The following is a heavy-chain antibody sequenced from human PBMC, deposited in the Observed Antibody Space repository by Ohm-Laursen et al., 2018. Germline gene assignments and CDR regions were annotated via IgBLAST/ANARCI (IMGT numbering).Heavy chain of an antibody. Sequence: ASVKASCKASGGTFSSYAISWVRQAPGQGLEWIGGIIPIFGTANYAQKFQGRVTITADESTSTAYMELSSLRSEDTAVYYCARARLYYYDRSGYYDYWGQGTLVTVSS. V-gene: IGHV1-69*13. CDR2: IIPIFGTA. CDR3: ARARLYYYDRSGYYDY. J-gene: IGHJ4*02. CDR1: GGTFSSYA. D-gene: IGHD3-22*01.